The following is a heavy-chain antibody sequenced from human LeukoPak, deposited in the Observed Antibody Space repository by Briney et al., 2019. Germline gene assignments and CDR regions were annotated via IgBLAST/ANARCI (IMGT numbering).Heavy chain of an antibody. V-gene: IGHV4-31*03. CDR1: GGSISSGGYY. CDR3: ARDWVGDYAIDP. Sequence: PSETLSLTSTVSGGSISSGGYYWSWIRQHPGKGLEWIGYIYYSGSTYYDPSLKSRVTISVGTSKNQFSLKLSSVTAADTAVYYCARDWVGDYAIDPWGQGTLVTVSS. CDR2: IYYSGST. J-gene: IGHJ5*02. D-gene: IGHD4-17*01.